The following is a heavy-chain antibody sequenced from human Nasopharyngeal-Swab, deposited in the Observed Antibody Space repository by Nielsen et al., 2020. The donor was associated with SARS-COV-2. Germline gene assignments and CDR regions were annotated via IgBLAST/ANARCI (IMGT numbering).Heavy chain of an antibody. CDR2: LSGSGGNT. CDR1: GFTFSSYA. V-gene: IGHV3-23*01. Sequence: GSLRLSCAASGFTFSSYAMSWVRQAPGKGLEWVSALSGSGGNTYYADAVKGRFTISRDNSKNTLYLQMNSLRAEDTAVYYCAKVGNDYGDYWFDPWGQGTLVTVSS. J-gene: IGHJ5*02. CDR3: AKVGNDYGDYWFDP. D-gene: IGHD4-17*01.